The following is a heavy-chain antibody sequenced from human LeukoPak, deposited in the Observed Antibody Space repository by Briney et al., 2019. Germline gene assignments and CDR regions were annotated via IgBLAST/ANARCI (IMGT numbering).Heavy chain of an antibody. Sequence: GGSLRLSCAASGFTFDDYAMHWVRQAPGKGLEWVSGISWNSGSIGYADSVKGRFTISRDNAKNSLYLQMNSLRAEDMALYYCAKGGRNDAFDIWGQGTMLTVSS. J-gene: IGHJ3*02. CDR3: AKGGRNDAFDI. CDR2: ISWNSGSI. V-gene: IGHV3-9*03. D-gene: IGHD1-14*01. CDR1: GFTFDDYA.